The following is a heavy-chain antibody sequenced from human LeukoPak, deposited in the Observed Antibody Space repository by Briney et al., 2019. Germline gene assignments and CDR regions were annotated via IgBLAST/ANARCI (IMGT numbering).Heavy chain of an antibody. CDR1: GGSISSGDYY. J-gene: IGHJ5*02. D-gene: IGHD2-2*01. Sequence: SQTLSLTCTVSGGSISSGDYYWSWIRQPPGKGLEWIGYIYYSGSTYYNPSLKSRVTISVDTSKNQFSLKLSSVTAADTAVYYCARGFDCSSTSCLWFDPRGQGTLVTVSS. CDR3: ARGFDCSSTSCLWFDP. CDR2: IYYSGST. V-gene: IGHV4-30-4*01.